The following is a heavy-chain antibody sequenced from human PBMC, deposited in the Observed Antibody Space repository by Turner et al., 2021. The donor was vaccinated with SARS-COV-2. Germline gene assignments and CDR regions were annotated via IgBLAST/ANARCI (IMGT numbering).Heavy chain of an antibody. V-gene: IGHV3-33*01. Sequence: QVQLVESGGGVVQPGRSLRLSCAASGFTFSSYGMHWVRQGPGKGLEWGAVIRNDGSNKYYADSVKGRFTISRDNSKNTLYLQMNSLRAEDTAVYYCARAHYYGSGRGAFDIWGQGTMVTISS. D-gene: IGHD3-10*01. CDR2: IRNDGSNK. J-gene: IGHJ3*02. CDR1: GFTFSSYG. CDR3: ARAHYYGSGRGAFDI.